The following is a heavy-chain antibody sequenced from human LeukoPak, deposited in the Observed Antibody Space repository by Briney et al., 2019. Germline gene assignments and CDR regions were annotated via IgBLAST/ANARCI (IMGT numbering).Heavy chain of an antibody. D-gene: IGHD3-16*01. CDR3: VKDTGSPKAMITGYFDY. CDR1: GFTFSSYA. Sequence: PGGSLRLSCAASGFTFSSYAMHWVRQAPGKGLEYVSAISSNGGSTYYANSVKGRFTISRDNAQNSLYLQMSNLRAEDTAVYYCVKDTGSPKAMITGYFDYWGLGTLVTVSS. J-gene: IGHJ4*02. V-gene: IGHV3-64*01. CDR2: ISSNGGST.